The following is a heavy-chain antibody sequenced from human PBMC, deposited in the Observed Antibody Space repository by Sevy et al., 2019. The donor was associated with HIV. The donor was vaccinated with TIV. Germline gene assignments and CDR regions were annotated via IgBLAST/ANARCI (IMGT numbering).Heavy chain of an antibody. J-gene: IGHJ6*02. D-gene: IGHD3-10*02. CDR3: ARASSAVLGSGVRSRAGMDV. V-gene: IGHV4-34*01. Sequence: SETLSLTCAVYGGSFSGYYWSWIRQPPGKGLEWIGEINHSGSTNYNPSLKSRVTISVDTSKNQFSLKLSSVTAADTAVYYCARASSAVLGSGVRSRAGMDVWGQGTTVTVSS. CDR2: INHSGST. CDR1: GGSFSGYY.